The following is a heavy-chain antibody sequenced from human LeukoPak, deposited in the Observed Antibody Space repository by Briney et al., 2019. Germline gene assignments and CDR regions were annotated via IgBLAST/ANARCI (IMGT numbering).Heavy chain of an antibody. J-gene: IGHJ4*02. V-gene: IGHV3-7*01. CDR2: IHKAGTES. CDR1: GFTFTDYW. Sequence: PGGSLRLSCAASGFTFTDYWMTWVRQVPGKGLEWVANIHKAGTESYYVDSVKGRFTISRDNAKNSLHLQMNSLRAEDTAVYYCARESPPDYWGQGTLVTVSS. D-gene: IGHD1-14*01. CDR3: ARESPPDY.